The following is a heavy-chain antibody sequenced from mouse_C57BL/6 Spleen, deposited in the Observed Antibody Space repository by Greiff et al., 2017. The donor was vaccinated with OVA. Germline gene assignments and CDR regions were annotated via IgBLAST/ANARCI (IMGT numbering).Heavy chain of an antibody. J-gene: IGHJ1*03. D-gene: IGHD1-1*01. CDR1: GYTFTSYW. CDR2: IDPSDSYT. CDR3: ARNYGSSDIDV. V-gene: IGHV1-50*01. Sequence: QVQLQQPGAELVKPGASVKLSCKASGYTFTSYWMQWVKQRPGQGLEWIGEIDPSDSYTNYNQKFKGKATLTVDTSSSTAYMQLSSLTSEDSAVYYCARNYGSSDIDVWGKGTTVTVSS.